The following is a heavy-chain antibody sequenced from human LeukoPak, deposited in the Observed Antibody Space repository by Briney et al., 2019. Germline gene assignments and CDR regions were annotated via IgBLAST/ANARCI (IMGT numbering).Heavy chain of an antibody. CDR1: GGSISSGGYY. V-gene: IGHV4-31*03. Sequence: SQTLSLTCTVSGGSISSGGYYWSWIRQHPGKGLEWIGYIYYSGSTYYNPSLKSRVTISVDTSKNQFSLKLSSVTAADTAVYYCARNDYGDPWYFDYWGQGTLVTVSS. CDR3: ARNDYGDPWYFDY. D-gene: IGHD4-17*01. CDR2: IYYSGST. J-gene: IGHJ4*02.